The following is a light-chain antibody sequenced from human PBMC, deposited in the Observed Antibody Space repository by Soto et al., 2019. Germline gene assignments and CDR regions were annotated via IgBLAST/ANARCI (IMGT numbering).Light chain of an antibody. J-gene: IGLJ1*01. CDR2: DVS. CDR3: NSYTSSSTYV. Sequence: QSALTQPASVSGSPGQSIAISCTGTSSDVGNYNYVSWYQQHPGKAPKLMIYDVSNRPSGVSNRFSGSKSGNTASLTISGLQPEDEADYYCNSYTSSSTYVFGIGTKVTVL. CDR1: SSDVGNYNY. V-gene: IGLV2-14*03.